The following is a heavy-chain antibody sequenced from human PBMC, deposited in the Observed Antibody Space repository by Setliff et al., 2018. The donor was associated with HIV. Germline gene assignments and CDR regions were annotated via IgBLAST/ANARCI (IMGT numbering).Heavy chain of an antibody. V-gene: IGHV4-39*07. CDR3: ARDATSEGYMDV. J-gene: IGHJ6*03. Sequence: KTSETLSLTCSVSGGSIGFSSYYWGWIRQPPGKGLEWIGSVYYSGSTYYNPSLKSRVTISVDTSENQFSLKLTTVTAADTAMYFCARDATSEGYMDVWGKGTTVTVSS. CDR1: GGSIGFSSYY. CDR2: VYYSGST.